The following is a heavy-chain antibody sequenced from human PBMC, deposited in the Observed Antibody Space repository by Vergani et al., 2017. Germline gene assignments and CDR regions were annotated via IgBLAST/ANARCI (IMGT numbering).Heavy chain of an antibody. J-gene: IGHJ4*02. D-gene: IGHD1-26*01. CDR3: AAQWEQQYYFDY. CDR1: GGSLSSGGYS. V-gene: IGHV4-30-2*01. Sequence: QLQLQESGSGLVKPSQTLSLTCAVSGGSLSSGGYSWSWIRQPPGKGLEWIGYIYHSGSTYYNPSLKSRVTLSVDRSKNQFSLKLSSVTAADTAVYYCAAQWEQQYYFDYWGQGTLVTVSS. CDR2: IYHSGST.